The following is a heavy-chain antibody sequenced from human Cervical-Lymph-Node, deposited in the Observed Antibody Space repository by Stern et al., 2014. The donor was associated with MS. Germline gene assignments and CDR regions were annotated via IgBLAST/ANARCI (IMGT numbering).Heavy chain of an antibody. J-gene: IGHJ4*02. Sequence: DQLVESGGGVVQPGRSLRLSCAASGFIFNYYGMHWVRQAPGKGLQWVAVISNDGSSRDYADSVKGRFTISRDNSKNTLFLQMNSLRVEDTGVYYCASRYDYGDYIYWGQGTLVTVSS. CDR2: ISNDGSSR. D-gene: IGHD4-17*01. V-gene: IGHV3-30*03. CDR3: ASRYDYGDYIY. CDR1: GFIFNYYG.